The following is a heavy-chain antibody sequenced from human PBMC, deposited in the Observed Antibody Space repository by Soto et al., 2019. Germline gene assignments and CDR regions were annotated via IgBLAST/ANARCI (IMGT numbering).Heavy chain of an antibody. V-gene: IGHV3-33*01. CDR3: ARETYYDFWSGSIPPYYYYVMDV. J-gene: IGHJ6*02. CDR2: IWYDGSNK. CDR1: GFTFSSYG. Sequence: GGSLRLSCAASGFTFSSYGMHWVRQAPGKGLEWVAVIWYDGSNKYYADSVKGRFTISRDNSKNTLYLQMNSLRAEDTAVYYCARETYYDFWSGSIPPYYYYVMDVWGQGTTVTVSS. D-gene: IGHD3-3*01.